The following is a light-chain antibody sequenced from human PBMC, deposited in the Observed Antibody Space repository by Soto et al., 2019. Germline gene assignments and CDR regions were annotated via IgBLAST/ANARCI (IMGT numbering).Light chain of an antibody. CDR1: SSDVGGYNY. V-gene: IGLV2-8*01. J-gene: IGLJ1*01. CDR2: EVT. CDR3: SSFAGSDTYV. Sequence: QSALTQPPSASGSPGQSVTISCTGTSSDVGGYNYVSWYQYHPGKAPKLMIYEVTRRPSGVPDRFSGSKSGNTASLTVSGLQAEDEADYYCSSFAGSDTYVFGSGTKLTV.